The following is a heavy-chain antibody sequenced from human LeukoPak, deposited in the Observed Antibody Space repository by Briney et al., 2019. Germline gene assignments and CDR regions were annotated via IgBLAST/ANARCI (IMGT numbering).Heavy chain of an antibody. Sequence: PGGSLRLSCAASGFTFSSYAMSWVRQAPGKGLEWVSAISGSGGSTYYADSVKGRFTISRENHKITLYLHMNSLRAEDTAVFFGAKGRGSSSWYTDYWGQGTLVTVSS. CDR1: GFTFSSYA. CDR3: AKGRGSSSWYTDY. J-gene: IGHJ4*02. V-gene: IGHV3-23*01. D-gene: IGHD6-13*01. CDR2: ISGSGGST.